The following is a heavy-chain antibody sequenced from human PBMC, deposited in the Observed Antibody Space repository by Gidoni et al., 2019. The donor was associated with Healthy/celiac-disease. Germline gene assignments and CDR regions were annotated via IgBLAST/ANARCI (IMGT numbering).Heavy chain of an antibody. D-gene: IGHD3-10*01. CDR3: ARGRTTGTLEYYYGSGGGSGFDP. J-gene: IGHJ5*02. Sequence: QLQLQESGPGLVKPSQTLSLTCAVSGGSISSGGYTWSWIRQPPGKGLEWIGYIYHSGSTYYNPSLKSRVTISVDRSKNQFSLKLSSVTAADTAVYYCARGRTTGTLEYYYGSGGGSGFDPWGQGTLVTVSS. CDR1: GGSISSGGYT. CDR2: IYHSGST. V-gene: IGHV4-30-2*01.